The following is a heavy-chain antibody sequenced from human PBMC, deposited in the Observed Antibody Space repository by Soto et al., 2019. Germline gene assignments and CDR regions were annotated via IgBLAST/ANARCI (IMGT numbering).Heavy chain of an antibody. CDR2: TYYSGST. V-gene: IGHV4-59*01. CDR3: ARVGLPGWFDP. D-gene: IGHD3-10*01. J-gene: IGHJ5*02. CDR1: GGSISSYY. Sequence: SETLSLTCTVSGGSISSYYWSWIRQPPGKGLEWIGYTYYSGSTNYNPSLKSRVTISVDTSKNQFSLKLSSVTAADTAVYYCARVGLPGWFDPWGQGTLVTVSS.